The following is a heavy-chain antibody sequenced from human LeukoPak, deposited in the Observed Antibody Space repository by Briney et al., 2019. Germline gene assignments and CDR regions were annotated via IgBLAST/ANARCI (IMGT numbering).Heavy chain of an antibody. CDR1: VVIFIQGW. D-gene: IGHD4/OR15-4a*01. CDR3: LKYVRSVNYDY. V-gene: IGHV3-15*01. Sequence: GGSLTLSCVASVVIFIQGWMHWVRQAPGKGLEWVGHIKSKTDGGTTDYAAPVKGRFIISRDDSKHTLYLQMNSLKTDDTAVYSRLKYVRSVNYDYWGQGTLVTVSS. J-gene: IGHJ4*02. CDR2: IKSKTDGGTT.